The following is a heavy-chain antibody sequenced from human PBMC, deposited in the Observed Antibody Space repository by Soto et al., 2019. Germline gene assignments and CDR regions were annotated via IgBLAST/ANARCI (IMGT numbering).Heavy chain of an antibody. CDR2: IIPIFGTA. D-gene: IGHD4-17*01. CDR1: GGTFSSYA. J-gene: IGHJ4*02. CDR3: AREPRRDGDYGGIDY. V-gene: IGHV1-69*12. Sequence: QVQLVQSGAEVKKPGSSVKVSCKASGGTFSSYAISWVRQAPGQGLEWMGGIIPIFGTANYAQKFQGRVTITADESTSTADMELRSLRSEDTAVYYCAREPRRDGDYGGIDYWGQGTLVTVSS.